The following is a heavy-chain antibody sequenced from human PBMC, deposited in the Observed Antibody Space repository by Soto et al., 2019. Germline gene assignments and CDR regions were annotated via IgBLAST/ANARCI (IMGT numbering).Heavy chain of an antibody. CDR2: IGGRGNSA. CDR1: GFIFTNYA. Sequence: GSLRLSCAASGFIFTNYAMNWVRQAPGKGLEWVSVIGGRGNSAYYADSVQGRFTISRDNSKNTLSLQMSSLTADDTAIYSCVREGRGSFDFWGRGTMVTVSS. D-gene: IGHD5-12*01. V-gene: IGHV3-23*01. J-gene: IGHJ3*01. CDR3: VREGRGSFDF.